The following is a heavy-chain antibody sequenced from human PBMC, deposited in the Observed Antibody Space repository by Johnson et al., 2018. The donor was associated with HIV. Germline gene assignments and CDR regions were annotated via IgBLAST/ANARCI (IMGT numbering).Heavy chain of an antibody. V-gene: IGHV3-66*01. CDR1: SVAAGCNN. J-gene: IGHJ3*01. D-gene: IGHD1-26*01. CDR2: IYSGARP. CDR3: AKESKWESRTPHAFDF. Sequence: EHLVDSGGAVFPPRQSLILARAEFSVAAGCNNINWFRQAPGKGLECVSVIYSGARPYYADFVTGSFPISRDNSKNTLYLQMKSLRAEDTAVYYCAKESKWESRTPHAFDFWGQGTVVTVSS.